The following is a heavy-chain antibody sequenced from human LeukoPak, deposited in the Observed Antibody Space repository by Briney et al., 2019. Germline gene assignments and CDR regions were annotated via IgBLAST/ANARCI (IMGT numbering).Heavy chain of an antibody. J-gene: IGHJ6*03. CDR2: ISSSGSSR. V-gene: IGHV3-11*01. CDR3: ARGRYYMDV. Sequence: GGSLRLSCAASGFTFSDYYMSWIRQAPGKGLVGVSYISSSGSSRYYADSVKGRFTISRDNAKNSLYLQRNSLRAEDTAVYYCARGRYYMDVWGKGNTVAISS. CDR1: GFTFSDYY.